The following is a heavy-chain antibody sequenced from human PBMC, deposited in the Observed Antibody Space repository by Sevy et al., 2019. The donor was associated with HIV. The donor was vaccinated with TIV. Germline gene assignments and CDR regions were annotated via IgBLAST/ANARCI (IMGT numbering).Heavy chain of an antibody. J-gene: IGHJ4*02. Sequence: GGSLRLSCAASGFTFSNYYMNWVRQGPGKGLVWVARLNGDGSDINYADSVRGRFTISTDNTKNTLYLQMSSLGGEDTAVYYCFVRIRDSSEIDYWGQGTLVTVSS. CDR2: LNGDGSDI. CDR3: FVRIRDSSEIDY. D-gene: IGHD6-6*01. CDR1: GFTFSNYY. V-gene: IGHV3-74*01.